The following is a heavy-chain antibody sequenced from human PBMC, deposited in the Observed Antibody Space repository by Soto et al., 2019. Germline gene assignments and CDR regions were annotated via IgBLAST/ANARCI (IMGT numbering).Heavy chain of an antibody. J-gene: IGHJ4*02. CDR3: ARGPTIFGVVITDDY. Sequence: ASVKVSFKASGYTFTSYDINWVRQATGQGLEWMGWMNPNSGNTGYAQKFQGRVTMTRNTSISTAYMELSSLRSEDTAVYYCARGPTIFGVVITDDYWGQGTLVTVSS. CDR1: GYTFTSYD. V-gene: IGHV1-8*01. CDR2: MNPNSGNT. D-gene: IGHD3-3*01.